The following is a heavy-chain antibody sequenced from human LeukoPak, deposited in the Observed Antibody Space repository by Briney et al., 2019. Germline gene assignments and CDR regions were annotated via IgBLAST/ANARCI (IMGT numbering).Heavy chain of an antibody. CDR2: IYPDDSNT. D-gene: IGHD2-2*02. J-gene: IGHJ5*02. Sequence: GQSLKISCKGSGYSFTTYWIGWVRQMPGKGVEWMGIIYPDDSNTRYSPSFQGQVTISADKSISTAYLQWSSLKASDTAMYYCARHVVPYCSSTSCDTSWFDPWGQGTLVTVSS. V-gene: IGHV5-51*01. CDR3: ARHVVPYCSSTSCDTSWFDP. CDR1: GYSFTTYW.